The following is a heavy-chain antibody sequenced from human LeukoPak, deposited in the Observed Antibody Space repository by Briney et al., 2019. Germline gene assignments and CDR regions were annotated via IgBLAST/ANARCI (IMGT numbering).Heavy chain of an antibody. CDR3: AREPFWSGYYSNLHFDY. D-gene: IGHD3-3*01. CDR2: ISGSSKYI. Sequence: GGSLRPSCAASEFTFSSYNMNWVRQAPGKGLEWVSSISGSSKYIYYADSVKGRFTISRDNAKNSLYLQMNSLRAEDTAVYYCAREPFWSGYYSNLHFDYWGQGTLVTVSS. V-gene: IGHV3-21*06. CDR1: EFTFSSYN. J-gene: IGHJ4*02.